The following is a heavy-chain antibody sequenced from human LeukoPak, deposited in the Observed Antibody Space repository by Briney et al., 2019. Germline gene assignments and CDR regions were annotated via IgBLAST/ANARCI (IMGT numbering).Heavy chain of an antibody. Sequence: SETLSLTCAVYGGSFSGYYWSWIRQPPGKGLEWIGEINHSGSTNYNPSLKSRVTISVDTSKNQFSLKLSSVTAADTAVYYCARLAAAGTSSIYKFDYWGQGTLVTVSS. D-gene: IGHD6-13*01. V-gene: IGHV4-34*01. CDR3: ARLAAAGTSSIYKFDY. CDR2: INHSGST. J-gene: IGHJ4*02. CDR1: GGSFSGYY.